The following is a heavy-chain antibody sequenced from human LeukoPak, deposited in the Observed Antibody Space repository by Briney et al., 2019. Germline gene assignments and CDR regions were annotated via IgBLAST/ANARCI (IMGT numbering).Heavy chain of an antibody. V-gene: IGHV4-39*01. CDR1: GGSISSSSYY. CDR2: IYYSGST. CDR3: ARREKTTVSQRRPVAFDI. D-gene: IGHD4-11*01. Sequence: KPSETLSLTCTVSGGSISSSSYYWGWIRQPPGKGLEWIGSIYYSGSTYYNPSLKSRVTISVDTSKNQFSLKLSSVTAADTAVYYCARREKTTVSQRRPVAFDIWGQGTMVTVSS. J-gene: IGHJ3*02.